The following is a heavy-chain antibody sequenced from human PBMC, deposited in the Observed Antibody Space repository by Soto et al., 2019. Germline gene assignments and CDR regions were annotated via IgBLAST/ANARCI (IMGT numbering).Heavy chain of an antibody. CDR2: ISYSGST. J-gene: IGHJ6*03. CDR3: ARLKATVTKTGGYYYYMDV. V-gene: IGHV4-59*08. D-gene: IGHD4-17*01. CDR1: GGSISSYY. Sequence: SETLSLTCSVSGGSISSYYWSWIRQPPGKGLEWIGYISYSGSTSHNPSLKSRVTISVDTSKHQFSLKLSSVTAADTAVYYCARLKATVTKTGGYYYYMDVWGKGTTVTVSS.